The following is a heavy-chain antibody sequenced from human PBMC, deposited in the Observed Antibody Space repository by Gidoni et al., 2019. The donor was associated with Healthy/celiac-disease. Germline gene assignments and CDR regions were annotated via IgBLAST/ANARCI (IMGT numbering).Heavy chain of an antibody. J-gene: IGHJ4*02. CDR1: GYSFTSYW. CDR3: ARHAVVAATWDFDY. V-gene: IGHV5-10-1*01. CDR2: IDPSDSYT. D-gene: IGHD2-15*01. Sequence: EVQLVQSGAEVKKPGVSLRTSCKGSGYSFTSYWTSWVRQMPGKGLEWSGRIDPSDSYTSYSPSFQGHVTISADKSISTAYLEWSSLKSSDTAMYYWARHAVVAATWDFDYWGQGTLVTVSS.